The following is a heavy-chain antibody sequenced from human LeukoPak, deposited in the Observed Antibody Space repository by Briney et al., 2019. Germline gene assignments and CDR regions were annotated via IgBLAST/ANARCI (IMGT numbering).Heavy chain of an antibody. CDR2: IYYSGST. D-gene: IGHD3-16*02. V-gene: IGHV4-39*01. Sequence: SETLSLTCTVSGGSISSSSYYWGWIRQPPGKGLEWIGSIYYSGSTYYNPSLKSRVTISVDTSKNQISLRLNSVTAADTAVYYCARHVVLCGSYRPGEFDYWGQGTLVTVSS. J-gene: IGHJ4*02. CDR3: ARHVVLCGSYRPGEFDY. CDR1: GGSISSSSYY.